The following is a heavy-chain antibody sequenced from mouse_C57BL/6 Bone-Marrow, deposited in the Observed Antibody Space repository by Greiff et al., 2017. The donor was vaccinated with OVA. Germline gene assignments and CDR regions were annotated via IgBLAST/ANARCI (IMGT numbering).Heavy chain of an antibody. CDR3: ARGEAY. CDR2: IYPGDGDT. V-gene: IGHV1-82*01. CDR1: GYAFSSSW. Sequence: VQLQESGPELVKPGASVKISCKASGYAFSSSWMNWVKQRPGKGLEWIGRIYPGDGDTNYNGKFKGKATLTADKSSSTAYMQLSSLTSEDSAVYFCARGEAYWGQGTLVTVSA. J-gene: IGHJ3*01.